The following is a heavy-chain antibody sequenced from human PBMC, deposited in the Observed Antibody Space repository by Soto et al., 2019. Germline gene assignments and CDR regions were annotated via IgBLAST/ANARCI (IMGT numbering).Heavy chain of an antibody. J-gene: IGHJ1*01. CDR3: AKDRSSRWYSASEYFEH. V-gene: IGHV3-23*01. CDR2: ISGSGGST. Sequence: GGSLRLSCAASGFTFSSYAMSWVRQAPGKGLEWVSAISGSGGSTYYADSVKGRFTISRDNSKNTLYLQMNSLRAEDTAVYYYAKDRSSRWYSASEYFEHWGQGTLVTVSS. CDR1: GFTFSSYA. D-gene: IGHD6-13*01.